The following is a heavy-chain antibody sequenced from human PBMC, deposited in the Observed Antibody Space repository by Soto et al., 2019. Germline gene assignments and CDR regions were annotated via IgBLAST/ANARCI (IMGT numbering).Heavy chain of an antibody. CDR1: GYTFTSYY. CDR2: INPSGGST. D-gene: IGHD2-15*01. J-gene: IGHJ4*02. CDR3: ARDTPGERYDY. V-gene: IGHV1-46*01. Sequence: ASVKVSCKASGYTFTSYYMHWVRQAPGQGLEWMGIINPSGGSTSYAQKFQGRVTMTRDTSTSTVYMELSSLRSEDTVVYYCARDTPGERYDYWGQGTLVTVSS.